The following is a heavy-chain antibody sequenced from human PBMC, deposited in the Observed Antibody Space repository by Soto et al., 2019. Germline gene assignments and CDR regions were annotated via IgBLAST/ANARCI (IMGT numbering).Heavy chain of an antibody. D-gene: IGHD1-26*01. Sequence: SETLSLTCTVSGDSITSSSFYWGWIRQPPGKGLEWIGHIFHTGATYQNPTLKSRLRMSVDTSKNQFSLNLSSVTATDPAVYYCARRRIVPTTNFDYWGQGTLVTVSS. CDR1: GDSITSSSFY. CDR3: ARRRIVPTTNFDY. V-gene: IGHV4-39*01. J-gene: IGHJ4*02. CDR2: IFHTGAT.